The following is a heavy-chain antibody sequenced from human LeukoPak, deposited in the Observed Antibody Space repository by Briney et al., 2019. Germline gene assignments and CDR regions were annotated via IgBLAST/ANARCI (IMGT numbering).Heavy chain of an antibody. CDR2: IVVGSGNT. CDR1: GFTFTSSA. D-gene: IGHD6-13*01. Sequence: SVKVSCKASGFTFTSSAMQWVRQARGQRLEWIGWIVVGSGNTNYAQKFQERVTITRDMSTSTAYMELSSLRSEDTAVYYCAATPRIAVAGTKGYYYYGMDVWGQGTTVTVSS. CDR3: AATPRIAVAGTKGYYYYGMDV. V-gene: IGHV1-58*02. J-gene: IGHJ6*02.